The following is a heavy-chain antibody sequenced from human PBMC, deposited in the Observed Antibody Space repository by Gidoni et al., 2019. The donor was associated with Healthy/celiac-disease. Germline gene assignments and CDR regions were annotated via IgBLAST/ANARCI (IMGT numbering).Heavy chain of an antibody. Sequence: QVQLVQSGAEVKKPGSSVKVSCKASGGTFSSYAISWVRQAPGQGLEWMGGIIPIFGTANYAQKFQGRVTITADESTSTAYMELSSLRSEDTAVYYCAREAHNCSGGSCYPGWFDPWGQEPWSPSPQ. J-gene: IGHJ5*02. D-gene: IGHD2-15*01. CDR3: AREAHNCSGGSCYPGWFDP. CDR2: IIPIFGTA. V-gene: IGHV1-69*01. CDR1: GGTFSSYA.